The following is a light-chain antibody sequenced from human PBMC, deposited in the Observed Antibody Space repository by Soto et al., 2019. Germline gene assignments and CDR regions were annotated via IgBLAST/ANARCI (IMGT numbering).Light chain of an antibody. V-gene: IGLV2-11*01. Sequence: QSALTQPRSVSGSPGQSVTISCTGTTSDVGGYNYVSWYQQYPFKAPKLIISEVNKRPSGVPDRFSGSKSGNTASLTISGLQAEDEADYYCCSYAGSYSIFGGGTKLTVL. CDR1: TSDVGGYNY. J-gene: IGLJ2*01. CDR3: CSYAGSYSI. CDR2: EVN.